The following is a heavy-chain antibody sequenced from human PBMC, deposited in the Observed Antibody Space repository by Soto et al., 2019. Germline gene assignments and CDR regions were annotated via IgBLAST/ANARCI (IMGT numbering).Heavy chain of an antibody. CDR3: AREGIPVYYYDSSGYRRAFDI. CDR1: GDSISSGGYY. V-gene: IGHV4-31*03. D-gene: IGHD3-22*01. Sequence: SETLSLTCTVSGDSISSGGYYWSWIRQHPGKGLEWIGYIYYSGSTYYNPSLKSRVIISVDTSKNQFSLKLSSVTAADTAVYYCAREGIPVYYYDSSGYRRAFDIWGQGTMVTVSS. J-gene: IGHJ3*02. CDR2: IYYSGST.